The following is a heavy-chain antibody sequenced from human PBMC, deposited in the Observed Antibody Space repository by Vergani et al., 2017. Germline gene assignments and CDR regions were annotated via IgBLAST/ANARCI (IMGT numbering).Heavy chain of an antibody. CDR1: GFTFSSYS. J-gene: IGHJ3*02. V-gene: IGHV3-21*01. D-gene: IGHD1-26*01. Sequence: EVQLVESGGGLVKPGGSLRLSCAASGFTFSSYSMNWVRQAPGKGLEWVSSISSSSSYIYYADSVKGRFTISRDNAKNSLYLQLNSLRAEDTAVYYCARGGSLDAFDIGGQGTMVTVSS. CDR2: ISSSSSYI. CDR3: ARGGSLDAFDI.